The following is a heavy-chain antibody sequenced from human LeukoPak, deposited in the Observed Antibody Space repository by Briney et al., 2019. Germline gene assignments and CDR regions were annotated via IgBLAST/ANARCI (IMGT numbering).Heavy chain of an antibody. J-gene: IGHJ3*02. CDR1: GGSISSYY. D-gene: IGHD1-1*01. CDR3: ARSPVVSAFDI. CDR2: IYYSGST. Sequence: RSETLSLTCTVSGGSISSYYWSWIRQPPGKGLEWIGYIYYSGSTNYNPSLKSRVTISVDTSKNQFSLKLSSVTAAYTAVYYCARSPVVSAFDIWGQGTMVTVSS. V-gene: IGHV4-59*01.